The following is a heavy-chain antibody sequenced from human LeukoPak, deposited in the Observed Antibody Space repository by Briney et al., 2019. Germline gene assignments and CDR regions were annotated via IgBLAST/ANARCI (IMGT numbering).Heavy chain of an antibody. V-gene: IGHV4-39*01. D-gene: IGHD3-10*01. Sequence: SETLSLTCTVSGGSISSSYYWGWIRQPPGKGLEWIGSIYYSGSTYYNPSLKSRVTISVDTSENQFSLKLSSVTAADTAVYYCARHTMVRGVIITPFDYWGQGTLVTVSS. J-gene: IGHJ4*02. CDR1: GGSISSSYY. CDR2: IYYSGST. CDR3: ARHTMVRGVIITPFDY.